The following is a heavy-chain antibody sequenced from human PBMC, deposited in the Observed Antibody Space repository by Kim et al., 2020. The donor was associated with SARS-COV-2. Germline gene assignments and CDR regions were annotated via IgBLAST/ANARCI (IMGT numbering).Heavy chain of an antibody. V-gene: IGHV3-23*01. CDR2: ISGSCGST. CDR3: VTGRGPVNFNWFDP. Sequence: GGSLRLSCAASGFTFSSYAMSWVRQAPGKGLEWVSVISGSCGSTYYIDSVRGRFTSSRDNSKNTLYLQMNGLRAEDTAVYYCVTGRGPVNFNWFDPWGQGTLVTVSS. D-gene: IGHD2-2*01. CDR1: GFTFSSYA. J-gene: IGHJ5*02.